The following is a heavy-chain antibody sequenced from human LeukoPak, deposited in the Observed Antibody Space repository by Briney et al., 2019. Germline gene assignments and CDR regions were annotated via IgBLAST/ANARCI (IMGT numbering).Heavy chain of an antibody. D-gene: IGHD3-10*01. Sequence: LETLSLTCTVSGGSISSSSYYWGWIRQPPGKGLEWIGSIYYSGSTYYNPSLKSRVTISVDTSKNQFSLKLSSVTAADTAVYYCARLRWFGEFDYWGQGTLVTVSS. CDR2: IYYSGST. CDR1: GGSISSSSYY. V-gene: IGHV4-39*01. J-gene: IGHJ4*02. CDR3: ARLRWFGEFDY.